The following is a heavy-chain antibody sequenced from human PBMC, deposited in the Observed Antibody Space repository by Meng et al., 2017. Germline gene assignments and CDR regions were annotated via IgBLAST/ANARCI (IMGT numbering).Heavy chain of an antibody. CDR1: EYTFTSYA. CDR3: AREGRVDFDY. Sequence: QLQLLHPGSELKNPGASVKVSCKASEYTFTSYAMNWVRQAPGQGLEWMGWINTNTGNPTYAQGFTGRFVFSLDTSVSTAYLQISSLKAEDTAVYYCAREGRVDFDYWGQGTLVTVSS. D-gene: IGHD1-26*01. CDR2: INTNTGNP. V-gene: IGHV7-4-1*02. J-gene: IGHJ4*02.